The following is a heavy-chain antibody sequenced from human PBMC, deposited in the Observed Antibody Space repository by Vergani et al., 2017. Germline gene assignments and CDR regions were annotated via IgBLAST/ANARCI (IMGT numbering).Heavy chain of an antibody. CDR2: IRSKVYGGTT. CDR1: GFTFSDYY. CDR3: SAGDGFDI. J-gene: IGHJ3*02. Sequence: VQLVESGGGLVKPGGSLRLSCAASGFTFSDYYMSWIRQAPGKGLEWGGFIRSKVYGGTTEYAASVKGRFTISRDDSKSIAYLQMNSLKTEDTAVYYCSAGDGFDIWGLGTMVTVSS. V-gene: IGHV3-71*04.